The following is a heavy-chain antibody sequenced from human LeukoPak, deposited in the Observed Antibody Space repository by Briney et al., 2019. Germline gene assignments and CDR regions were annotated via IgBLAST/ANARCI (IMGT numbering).Heavy chain of an antibody. D-gene: IGHD6-13*01. J-gene: IGHJ4*02. CDR1: GFTVSNNY. CDR2: ISSSSSSI. CDR3: ATEGRSTTPGY. V-gene: IGHV3-21*01. Sequence: GGSLRLSCAASGFTVSNNYLTWVRQAPGMGLEWVSSISSSSSSIYYADSVKGRFTISRDNAKNSLYLQMNSLRAEDTSVYYCATEGRSTTPGYWGQGTLVIVSS.